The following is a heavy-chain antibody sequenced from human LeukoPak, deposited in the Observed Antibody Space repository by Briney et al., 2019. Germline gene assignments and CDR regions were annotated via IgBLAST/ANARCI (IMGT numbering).Heavy chain of an antibody. V-gene: IGHV4-39*07. CDR2: IYYSGST. CDR1: GGSISSSSYY. Sequence: KPSETLSLTCTVSGGSISSSSYYWGWIRQPPGKGLEWIGSIYYSGSTYYNPSLKSRVTISVDTSKNQFSLKLSSVTAADTAVYYCARQVGRGTQIYYMDVWGKGTTVTVSS. CDR3: ARQVGRGTQIYYMDV. J-gene: IGHJ6*03. D-gene: IGHD3-16*01.